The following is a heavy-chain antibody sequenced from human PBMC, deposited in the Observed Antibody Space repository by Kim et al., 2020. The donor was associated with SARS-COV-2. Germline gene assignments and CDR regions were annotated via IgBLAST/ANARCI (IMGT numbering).Heavy chain of an antibody. CDR3: ARVLNYYDSSGYFKHDAFDI. V-gene: IGHV4-59*13. CDR1: GGSISSYY. Sequence: SETLSLTCTVSGGSISSYYWSWIRQPPGKGLEWIGYIYYSGSTNYNPSLKSRVTISVDTSKNQFSLKLSSVTAADTAVYYCARVLNYYDSSGYFKHDAFDIWGQGTMVTVSS. D-gene: IGHD3-22*01. CDR2: IYYSGST. J-gene: IGHJ3*02.